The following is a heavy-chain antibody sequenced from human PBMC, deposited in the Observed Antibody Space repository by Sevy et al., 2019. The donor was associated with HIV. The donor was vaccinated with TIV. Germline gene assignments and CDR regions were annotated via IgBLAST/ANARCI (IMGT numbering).Heavy chain of an antibody. Sequence: SETLSLTCTXSXGSISNYYWSWIRQPPGKGLEWIGYMYDSGSTNYNPSLKSRVTISVDTSNQFSLKLSSVTAADTAVYYCARPHGGPYAFDIWGQGTMVTVSS. CDR3: ARPHGGPYAFDI. J-gene: IGHJ3*02. CDR1: XGSISNYY. CDR2: MYDSGST. V-gene: IGHV4-59*01. D-gene: IGHD3-16*01.